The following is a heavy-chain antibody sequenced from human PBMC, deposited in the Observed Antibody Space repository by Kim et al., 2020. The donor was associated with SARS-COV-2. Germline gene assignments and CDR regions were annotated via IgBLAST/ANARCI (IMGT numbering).Heavy chain of an antibody. V-gene: IGHV4-59*01. J-gene: IGHJ4*02. CDR3: ARSSIGWLYDY. D-gene: IGHD3-22*01. Sequence: TNYNPSLKSRVTISVDTSKNQFSLKLSSVTAADTAVYYCARSSIGWLYDYWGQGTLVTVSS. CDR2: T.